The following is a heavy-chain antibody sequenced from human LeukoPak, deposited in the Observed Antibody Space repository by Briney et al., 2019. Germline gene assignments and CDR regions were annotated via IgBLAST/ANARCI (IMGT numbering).Heavy chain of an antibody. CDR3: AKDGGLWVSAHWGDS. V-gene: IGHV3-23*01. CDR2: ITTGGPNT. Sequence: GGSLRLSCTASGFTLSSYTMSWVRQAPGKGLKWVSTITTGGPNTYYADSVKVRFTVSRDDSKNTLYLQMNSLRAEDTAVYYCAKDGGLWVSAHWGDSWGRGTLVTVSS. J-gene: IGHJ4*02. CDR1: GFTLSSYT. D-gene: IGHD7-27*01.